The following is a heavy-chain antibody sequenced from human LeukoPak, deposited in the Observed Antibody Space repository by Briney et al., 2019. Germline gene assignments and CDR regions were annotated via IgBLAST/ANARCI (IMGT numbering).Heavy chain of an antibody. CDR3: ARDHALWSNCFDY. Sequence: ASVKVSCKASGYSFTDYGITWVRQAHGQGLEWMGWISGRNGNTNYSQRLQGRVTMTTDTSTSTAYMELRSLTSDDTAVYYCARDHALWSNCFDYWGQGTLVTVSS. D-gene: IGHD2/OR15-2a*01. J-gene: IGHJ4*02. CDR2: ISGRNGNT. CDR1: GYSFTDYG. V-gene: IGHV1-18*01.